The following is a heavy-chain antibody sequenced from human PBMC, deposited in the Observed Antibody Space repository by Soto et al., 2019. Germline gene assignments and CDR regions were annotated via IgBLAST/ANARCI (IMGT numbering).Heavy chain of an antibody. V-gene: IGHV3-30*03. CDR1: GFTFSSHC. CDR2: ISYDGSNK. J-gene: IGHJ6*02. D-gene: IGHD6-25*01. CDR3: ATGPRPTGYYYGMDV. Sequence: GSLRLSCAASGFTFSSHCSHWGRQAPGKGLEWVAVISYDGSNKYYADSVKGRFTISRDNSKNTLYLQMNSLRAEDTAVYYCATGPRPTGYYYGMDVWGQGTTVTVSS.